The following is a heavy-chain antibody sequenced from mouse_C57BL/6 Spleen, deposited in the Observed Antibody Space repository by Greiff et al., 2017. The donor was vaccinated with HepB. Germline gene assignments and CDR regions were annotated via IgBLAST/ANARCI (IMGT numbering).Heavy chain of an antibody. CDR2: IDPSDSYT. D-gene: IGHD1-1*01. Sequence: QVQLKQPGAELVRPGTSVKLSCKASGYTFTSYWMHWVKQRPGQGLEWIGVIDPSDSYTNYNQKFKGKATLTVDTSSSTAYMQLSSLTSEDSAVYYCASYYGSREGYSFDYWGQGTTLTVSS. V-gene: IGHV1-59*01. CDR3: ASYYGSREGYSFDY. CDR1: GYTFTSYW. J-gene: IGHJ2*01.